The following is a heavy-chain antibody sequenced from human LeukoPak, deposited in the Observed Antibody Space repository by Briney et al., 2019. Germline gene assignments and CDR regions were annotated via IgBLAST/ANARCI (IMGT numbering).Heavy chain of an antibody. CDR3: ARTGAVAAQKRSYFDY. CDR1: GGSISSGGYY. D-gene: IGHD6-19*01. V-gene: IGHV4-31*03. J-gene: IGHJ4*02. CDR2: IYYSGST. Sequence: SETLSLTCTVSGGSISSGGYYWSWIRQHPGKGLEWIGYIYYSGSTYYNPSLKSRVTISVDTSKNQFSLRLSSVTAADTAVYYCARTGAVAAQKRSYFDYWGQGTLVTVSS.